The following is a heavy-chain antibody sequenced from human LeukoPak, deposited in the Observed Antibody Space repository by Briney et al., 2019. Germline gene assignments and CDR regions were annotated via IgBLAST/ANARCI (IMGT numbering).Heavy chain of an antibody. Sequence: PSETLSLTCTVSGGSFSDYYWSWIRQPAGKGLEWIGRIYTSGSTNYNPSLKSRVTMSVDTSKNQFSLKLSSVTAADTAVYYCAREDYYGSEPHDYWGQGTLVTVSS. D-gene: IGHD3-10*01. CDR2: IYTSGST. CDR3: AREDYYGSEPHDY. CDR1: GGSFSDYY. V-gene: IGHV4-4*07. J-gene: IGHJ4*02.